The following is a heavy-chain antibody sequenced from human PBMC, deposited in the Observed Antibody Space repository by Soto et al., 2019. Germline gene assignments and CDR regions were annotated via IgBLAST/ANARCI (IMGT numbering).Heavy chain of an antibody. Sequence: LSLTCTVSGDSISSADYYWSWIRQTPGKGLEWIGHIFYSGTTYYNPSLKSRLTISVDTSKNHFSLRLTSVTAADTAVYYCARDLWVEPELYYYGMDVWGQGTTVTVSS. CDR2: IFYSGTT. CDR1: GDSISSADYY. V-gene: IGHV4-30-4*01. J-gene: IGHJ6*02. CDR3: ARDLWVEPELYYYGMDV. D-gene: IGHD1-1*01.